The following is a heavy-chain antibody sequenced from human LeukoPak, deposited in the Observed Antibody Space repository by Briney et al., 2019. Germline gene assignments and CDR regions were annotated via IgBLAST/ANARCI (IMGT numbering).Heavy chain of an antibody. CDR2: INHSGST. CDR1: GGSFSGYY. Sequence: SSETLSLTCAVYGGSFSGYYWSWIRQPPGKGLEWIGEINHSGSTNYNPSLKSRVTISVDTSKNQFSLKLSSVTAADTAVYYCARRYYGSGSYYYYYYYMDVWGKGTTVTISS. J-gene: IGHJ6*03. D-gene: IGHD3-10*01. V-gene: IGHV4-34*01. CDR3: ARRYYGSGSYYYYYYYMDV.